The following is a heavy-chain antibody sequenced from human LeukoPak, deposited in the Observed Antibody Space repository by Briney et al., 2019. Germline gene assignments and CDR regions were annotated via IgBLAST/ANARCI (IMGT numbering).Heavy chain of an antibody. CDR3: ARLVRIAAAGTVGDYFDY. V-gene: IGHV4-59*01. J-gene: IGHJ4*02. Sequence: PSETLSLTCTVSDGSISSYYWSWIRQPPGKGLEWIGYIYYSGSTNYNPSLKSRVTISVDTSKNQFSLKLSSVTAADTAVYYCARLVRIAAAGTVGDYFDYWGQGTLVTVSS. CDR1: DGSISSYY. CDR2: IYYSGST. D-gene: IGHD6-13*01.